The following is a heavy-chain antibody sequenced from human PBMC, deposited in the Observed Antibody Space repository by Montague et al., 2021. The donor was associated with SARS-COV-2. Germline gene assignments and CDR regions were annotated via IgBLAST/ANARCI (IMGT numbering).Heavy chain of an antibody. J-gene: IGHJ4*02. Sequence: SLRLSCAASGFTFSNYEMHWVRQAPGKGLEWLSYISTSGSLIYYADSVKGRSTICRDNAKNALYLQLDSLTAADTAVYYCARDGDSSYYDSLTDFYQYFEYWGQGTLVTVSS. CDR1: GFTFSNYE. D-gene: IGHD3-9*01. V-gene: IGHV3-48*03. CDR2: ISTSGSLI. CDR3: ARDGDSSYYDSLTDFYQYFEY.